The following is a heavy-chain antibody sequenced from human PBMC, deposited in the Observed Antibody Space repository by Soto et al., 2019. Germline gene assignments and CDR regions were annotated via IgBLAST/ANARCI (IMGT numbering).Heavy chain of an antibody. Sequence: QVQLVQSGTAVKNPGASVKVSCKTSGYSFTKYGLHWVRQSPGQSLEWMGWINPGNGDTKYSKKFQGRVTITRDTSATTAYMELSSLRSEDSAVFYCARTDCSSTSCYNYYYYGMDVWGQGTTVNVSS. J-gene: IGHJ6*02. CDR1: GYSFTKYG. CDR3: ARTDCSSTSCYNYYYYGMDV. D-gene: IGHD2-2*01. V-gene: IGHV1-3*01. CDR2: INPGNGDT.